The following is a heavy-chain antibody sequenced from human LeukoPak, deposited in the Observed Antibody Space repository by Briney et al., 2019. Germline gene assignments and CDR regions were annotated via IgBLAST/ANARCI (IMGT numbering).Heavy chain of an antibody. CDR1: GFTFSSYE. Sequence: GGSLRLSCVASGFTFSSYEMNWVRQAPGKGLEWVAYIGSNDRTKHYADSVKGRFTISRDNAKNSLYLQMNSLRVEDTAIYYCAREVARLFYFDYWGQGTLATVSS. CDR2: IGSNDRTK. D-gene: IGHD2-15*01. J-gene: IGHJ4*02. CDR3: AREVARLFYFDY. V-gene: IGHV3-48*03.